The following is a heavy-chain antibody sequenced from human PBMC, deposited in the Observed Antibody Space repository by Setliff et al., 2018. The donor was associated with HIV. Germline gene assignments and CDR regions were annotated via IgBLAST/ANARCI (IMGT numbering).Heavy chain of an antibody. CDR3: GGNGYYSIDY. Sequence: SLTCAVSGGSISSNWWSWVRQSPGKGLEWIGEIYHSGSTHYNPSLQSRVTISVDKSKSQFSLKLNSVTAADTAVYYCGGNGYYSIDYWGQGTLVTVSS. V-gene: IGHV4-4*02. J-gene: IGHJ4*02. CDR2: IYHSGST. D-gene: IGHD3-22*01. CDR1: GGSISSNW.